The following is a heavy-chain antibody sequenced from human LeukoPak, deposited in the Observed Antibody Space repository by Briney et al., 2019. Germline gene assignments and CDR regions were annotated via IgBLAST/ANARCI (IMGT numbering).Heavy chain of an antibody. D-gene: IGHD2-15*01. Sequence: ASVKVSCKDSGFTFTSYDINWVRQATGQGLEWMEWMDPNSGNTGYAQKFQGRVTMTRNISISTAYMEPSSLRSEDTAVYYCARVNRGFRLAATLGHWGQGTLVTVSS. CDR3: ARVNRGFRLAATLGH. CDR1: GFTFTSYD. V-gene: IGHV1-8*01. J-gene: IGHJ1*01. CDR2: MDPNSGNT.